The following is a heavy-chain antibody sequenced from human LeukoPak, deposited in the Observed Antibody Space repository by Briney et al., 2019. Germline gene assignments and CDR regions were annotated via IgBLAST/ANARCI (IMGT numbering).Heavy chain of an antibody. CDR3: ARETYCDNTSCFDY. Sequence: GRSLRLSCAASGFTFDDYAMHWVRQAPGKGLEWVSGISWNSGSIGYADSVKGRFTISRGNAKNSLYLQMNSLRAEDTAVYYCARETYCDNTSCFDYWGQGTLVTVSS. V-gene: IGHV3-9*01. D-gene: IGHD2-2*01. CDR2: ISWNSGSI. J-gene: IGHJ4*02. CDR1: GFTFDDYA.